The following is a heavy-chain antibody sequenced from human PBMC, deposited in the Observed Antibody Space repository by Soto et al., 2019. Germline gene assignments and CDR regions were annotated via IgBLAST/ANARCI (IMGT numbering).Heavy chain of an antibody. V-gene: IGHV1-69*01. Sequence: QVQLVQSGAEVKKPGSSVKVSCKASGGTFSSYAISWVRQAPGQGLEWMGGIIPIFGTANYAQKFQGRVTITADESTRKAYMALSSLRSEDTAGYYCARASPEHGGFWSGYCWGQGTLVTVSS. J-gene: IGHJ4*02. CDR3: ARASPEHGGFWSGYC. CDR1: GGTFSSYA. CDR2: IIPIFGTA. D-gene: IGHD3-3*01.